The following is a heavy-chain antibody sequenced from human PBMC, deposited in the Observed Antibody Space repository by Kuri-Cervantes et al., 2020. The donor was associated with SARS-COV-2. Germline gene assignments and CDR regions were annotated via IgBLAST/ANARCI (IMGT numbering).Heavy chain of an antibody. Sequence: GGSLRFSCAASGFTFSSFPMSWVRQAPGKGLEWVSGISGSGANTYYADSVKGWFTISRDNSKNTLYPQMNSLRAEDTAVYYCVKDSRVYYFDYWGQGTLVTVSS. D-gene: IGHD2/OR15-2a*01. CDR1: GFTFSSFP. J-gene: IGHJ4*02. V-gene: IGHV3-23*01. CDR2: ISGSGANT. CDR3: VKDSRVYYFDY.